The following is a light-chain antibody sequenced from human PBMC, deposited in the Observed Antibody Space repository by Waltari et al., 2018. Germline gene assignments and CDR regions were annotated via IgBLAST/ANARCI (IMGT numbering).Light chain of an antibody. J-gene: IGLJ1*01. V-gene: IGLV3-21*01. CDR1: NIGTKS. CDR2: YDR. CDR3: QVWEANNEPGL. Sequence: SYVLTQPPSVSVAPGETARITCGAHNIGTKSVHWYRQRPGQAPVLVISYDRDRPSGVPERFSGSNSGDTATLTISRVEVGDEADYYGQVWEANNEPGLFGTGTEVTV.